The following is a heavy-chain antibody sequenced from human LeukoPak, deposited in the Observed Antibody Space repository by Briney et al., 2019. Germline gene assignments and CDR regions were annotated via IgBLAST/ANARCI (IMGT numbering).Heavy chain of an antibody. CDR2: IYYSGNT. J-gene: IGHJ5*02. V-gene: IGHV4-39*07. Sequence: SETLSLTCTVSGGSISSSNYYWGWIRQPPGKGLEWIGSIYYSGNTYYNPSLKSRVTISLDTSKNQFSLNLTSVTAAETAVYYCAREGTAGTNLNWFDPWGQGTLVTVSS. D-gene: IGHD1-1*01. CDR1: GGSISSSNYY. CDR3: AREGTAGTNLNWFDP.